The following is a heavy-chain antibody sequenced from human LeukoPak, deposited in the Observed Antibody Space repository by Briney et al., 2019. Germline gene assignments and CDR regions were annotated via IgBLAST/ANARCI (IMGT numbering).Heavy chain of an antibody. CDR3: ARHRGYCSSTSCSYNWFDP. CDR1: GGSISRYY. D-gene: IGHD2-2*03. V-gene: IGHV4-59*08. J-gene: IGHJ5*02. CDR2: IYYSGST. Sequence: SETLSLTCTVSGGSISRYYWSWIRQPPGKGLEWIGYIYYSGSTKYNPSLKSRVTMSVDTSKNRFSLKLSSVTAADTAVHYCARHRGYCSSTSCSYNWFDPWGQGTLVTVSS.